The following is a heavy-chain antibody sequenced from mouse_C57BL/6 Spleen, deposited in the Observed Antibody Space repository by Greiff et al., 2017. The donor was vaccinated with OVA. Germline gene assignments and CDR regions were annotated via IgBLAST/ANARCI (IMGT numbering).Heavy chain of an antibody. CDR3: ARSDYYDYDGFAY. Sequence: LVESGPELVKPGASVKISCKASGYSFTSYYIHWVKQRPGQGLEWIGWIYPGSGNTKYNEKFKGKATLTADTSSSTAYMQLSSLTSEDSAVYYCARSDYYDYDGFAYWGQGTLVTVSA. CDR1: GYSFTSYY. J-gene: IGHJ3*01. V-gene: IGHV1-66*01. CDR2: IYPGSGNT. D-gene: IGHD2-4*01.